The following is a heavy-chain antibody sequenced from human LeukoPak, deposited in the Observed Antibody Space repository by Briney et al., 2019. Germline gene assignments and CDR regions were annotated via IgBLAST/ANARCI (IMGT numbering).Heavy chain of an antibody. Sequence: ASVKVSCKASGYTFTNYGFSWVRQAPGQGLEWMGWTSTHNDNKMYAQSLQGRVTVTTDTSTSTTYMELTSLRSDDTAVYYCARDLRRGSYYDGHYLDFWGQGTLVTVSS. CDR3: ARDLRRGSYYDGHYLDF. CDR1: GYTFTNYG. CDR2: TSTHNDNK. J-gene: IGHJ4*02. D-gene: IGHD3-10*01. V-gene: IGHV1-18*01.